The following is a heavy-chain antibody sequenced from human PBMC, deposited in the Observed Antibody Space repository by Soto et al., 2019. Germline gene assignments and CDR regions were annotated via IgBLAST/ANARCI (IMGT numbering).Heavy chain of an antibody. V-gene: IGHV1-2*02. CDR1: GYTFTGYY. J-gene: IGHJ4*02. Sequence: ASVKVSCKASGYTFTGYYLHWVRQAPGQGLEWMGWINPNSGGTNYAQKFQGRVTMTRDTSVSTAYMELSRLRSDDTAVYYCARGRTGTTSYFDYWGQGNLVTVSS. CDR2: INPNSGGT. D-gene: IGHD1-1*01. CDR3: ARGRTGTTSYFDY.